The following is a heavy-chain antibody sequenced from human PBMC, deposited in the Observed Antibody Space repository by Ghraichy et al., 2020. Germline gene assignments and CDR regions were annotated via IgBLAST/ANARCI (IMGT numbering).Heavy chain of an antibody. CDR1: GGSISSSSYY. CDR2: IYYSGST. D-gene: IGHD6-19*01. CDR3: AGHLALYSSGWYDY. J-gene: IGHJ4*02. V-gene: IGHV4-39*01. Sequence: SQTLSLTCTVSGGSISSSSYYWGWIRQPPGKGLEWIGSIYYSGSTYYNPSLKSRVTISVDTSKNQFSLKLSPVTAADTAVDYCAGHLALYSSGWYDYWGQGTLVTVSS.